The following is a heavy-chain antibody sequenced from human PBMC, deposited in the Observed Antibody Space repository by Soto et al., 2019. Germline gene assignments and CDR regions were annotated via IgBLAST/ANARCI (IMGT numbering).Heavy chain of an antibody. CDR1: GGSISTGGYY. Sequence: QVQLQESGPGLVKPSQTLSLTCTVSGGSISTGGYYWTWIRQHPGKGLEWIGYIYYSGSTYYNPSIKSRVTLSVDPSKNQFSLKLSSVTAAGTAVYYCARALSVTLFDNWGPGTRVTVSS. V-gene: IGHV4-31*03. J-gene: IGHJ4*02. CDR3: ARALSVTLFDN. CDR2: IYYSGST. D-gene: IGHD4-17*01.